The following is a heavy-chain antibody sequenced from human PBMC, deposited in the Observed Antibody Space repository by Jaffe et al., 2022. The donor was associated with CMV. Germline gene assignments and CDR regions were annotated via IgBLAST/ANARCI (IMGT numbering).Heavy chain of an antibody. D-gene: IGHD2-15*01. CDR2: IYWNDDK. CDR3: AHRRTLTSGGNPDY. J-gene: IGHJ4*02. V-gene: IGHV2-5*01. Sequence: QITLKESGPTLVKPTQTLTLTCTFSGFSLSTSGVGVGWIRQPPGKALEWLALIYWNDDKRYSPSLKSRLTITKDTSKNQVVLTMTNMDPVDTATYYCAHRRTLTSGGNPDYWGQGTLVTVSS. CDR1: GFSLSTSGVG.